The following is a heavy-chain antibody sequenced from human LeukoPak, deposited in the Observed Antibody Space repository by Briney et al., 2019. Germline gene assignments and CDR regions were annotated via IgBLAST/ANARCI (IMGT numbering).Heavy chain of an antibody. J-gene: IGHJ4*02. CDR1: AGSFRDYY. V-gene: IGHV4-34*01. CDR3: ARGVVVADY. D-gene: IGHD2-15*01. CDR2: INHSGST. Sequence: SETLSLTCAVYAGSFRDYYWSWIRQPPGKGLEWIGEINHSGSTNYNPSLKSRVTISVDTSKNQFSLKLSSVTAADTAVYYCARGVVVADYWGQGTLVTVSS.